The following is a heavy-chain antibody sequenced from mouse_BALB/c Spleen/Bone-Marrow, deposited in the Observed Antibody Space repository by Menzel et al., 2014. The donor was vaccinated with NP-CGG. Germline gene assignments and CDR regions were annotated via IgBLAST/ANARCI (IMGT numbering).Heavy chain of an antibody. CDR3: ARGGISVDY. J-gene: IGHJ2*01. V-gene: IGHV1-80*01. Sequence: QVQLQQSGAELVRPGSSVKTSCESSGCVFSTYWINWVKQRPGQGLEWIGQIYPGDGDTDYNGRFKDKATLTADKSSNTAYMQLSSLTSEDSAVYFCARGGISVDYWGQGTTLTVSS. CDR1: GCVFSTYW. CDR2: IYPGDGDT.